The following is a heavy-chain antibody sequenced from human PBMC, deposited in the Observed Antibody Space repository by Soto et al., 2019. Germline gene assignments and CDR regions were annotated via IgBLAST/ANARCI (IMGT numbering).Heavy chain of an antibody. Sequence: ASVKVSCKASGCTFTSYGISWVRQAPGQGLEWMGWISAYNGNTNYAQKLQGRVTMTTDTSTSTAYMELRSLRSDDTAVYYCAREGYSYGYFYYGMDVWGQGTTVTVSS. V-gene: IGHV1-18*01. D-gene: IGHD5-18*01. CDR2: ISAYNGNT. CDR3: AREGYSYGYFYYGMDV. CDR1: GCTFTSYG. J-gene: IGHJ6*02.